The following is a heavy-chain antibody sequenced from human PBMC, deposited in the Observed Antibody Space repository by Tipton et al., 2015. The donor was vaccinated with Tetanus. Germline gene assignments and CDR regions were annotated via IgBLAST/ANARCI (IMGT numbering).Heavy chain of an antibody. Sequence: LSLTCTVSGGSISDKKNYWGWIRQAPGKGLEWISYISHTGTTTYYSASVMGRFTVSRDNTKNSLYLEINSLRAEDTAVYYCARSESRIAPRIPWGMDIWGQGTTVTVSS. CDR1: GGSISDKKNY. J-gene: IGHJ6*02. CDR3: ARSESRIAPRIPWGMDI. D-gene: IGHD6-6*01. CDR2: ISHTGTTT. V-gene: IGHV3-11*01.